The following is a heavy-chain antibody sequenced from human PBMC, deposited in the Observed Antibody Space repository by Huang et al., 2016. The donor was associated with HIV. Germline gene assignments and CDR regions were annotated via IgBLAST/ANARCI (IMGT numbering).Heavy chain of an antibody. D-gene: IGHD3-10*01. CDR3: ARLPGSITMIRGVITDPY. V-gene: IGHV4-39*01. CDR2: IYYGGST. J-gene: IGHJ4*02. CDR1: GGSIRSDNYY. Sequence: QLQLQESGPGLVKPSETLSLTCTVSGGSIRSDNYYWGWIRQPPGKGLEWIGSIYYGGSTYDNPSLKSRVTITVDTSKNQFSLKMRSVTAADTAVYYCARLPGSITMIRGVITDPYWGQGTLVTVSS.